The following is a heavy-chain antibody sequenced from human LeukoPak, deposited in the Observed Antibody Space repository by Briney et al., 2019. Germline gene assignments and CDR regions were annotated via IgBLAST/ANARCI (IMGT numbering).Heavy chain of an antibody. D-gene: IGHD3-10*01. Sequence: ASVKVSCKASGYTFTSYYMHWLRQAPAQGLEWMGIINPIGGSKSYARKYQGRVHMSRDTSTSTVYVELSSVSSEDTAVYHCARDGVCYGSGSSYYYYGMAVWGGGPTVTVFS. CDR3: ARDGVCYGSGSSYYYYGMAV. CDR1: GYTFTSYY. CDR2: INPIGGSK. J-gene: IGHJ6*02. V-gene: IGHV1-46*01.